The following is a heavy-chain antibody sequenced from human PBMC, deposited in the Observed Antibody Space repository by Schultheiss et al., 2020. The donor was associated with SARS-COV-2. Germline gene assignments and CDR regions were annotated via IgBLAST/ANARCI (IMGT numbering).Heavy chain of an antibody. CDR1: GGSISSYY. J-gene: IGHJ5*02. CDR2: IYYSGST. V-gene: IGHV4-59*08. Sequence: SETLSLTCTVSGGSISSYYWSWIRQPPGKGLEWIGYIYYSGSTNYNPSLKSRVTISVDTSKNQFSLKLSSVTAADTAVYYCARLIAARPYWFDPWGQGTLVTVSS. D-gene: IGHD6-6*01. CDR3: ARLIAARPYWFDP.